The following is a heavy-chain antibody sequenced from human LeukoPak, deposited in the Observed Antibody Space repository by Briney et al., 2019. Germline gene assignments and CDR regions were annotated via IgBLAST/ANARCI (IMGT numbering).Heavy chain of an antibody. CDR2: IHYTGST. D-gene: IGHD1-26*01. V-gene: IGHV4-59*01. CDR3: ARDRSYSNWFDP. CDR1: GGSISSYY. J-gene: IGHJ5*02. Sequence: SETLSLTCTVSGGSISSYYWSWIRQPPRKGLQWIGYIHYTGSTNYNPSPKSRVTISVNTSKNQFSLKLSSVTAADTAVYYCARDRSYSNWFDPWGQGTLVTVSS.